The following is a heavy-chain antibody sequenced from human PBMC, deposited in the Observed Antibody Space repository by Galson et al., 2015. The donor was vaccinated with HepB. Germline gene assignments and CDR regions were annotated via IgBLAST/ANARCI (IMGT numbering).Heavy chain of an antibody. CDR1: GDTFSSYT. D-gene: IGHD5-18*01. J-gene: IGHJ5*02. V-gene: IGHV1-8*01. CDR3: ARGPSYGYRRNNWFDP. CDR2: MNPNSGNT. Sequence: SVKVSCKASGDTFSSYTITWVRQAPGQGLEWMGWMNPNSGNTGYAQKFQGRITMTRNTSISTAYMELSSLRSEDTAVYYCARGPSYGYRRNNWFDPWGQGTLVTVSS.